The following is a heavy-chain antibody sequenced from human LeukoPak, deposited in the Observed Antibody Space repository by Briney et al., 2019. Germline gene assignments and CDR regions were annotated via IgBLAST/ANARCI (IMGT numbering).Heavy chain of an antibody. D-gene: IGHD3-3*01. CDR3: ASQLFWSGYYKE. CDR1: GGSISSYY. CDR2: IYYSGST. V-gene: IGHV4-59*08. Sequence: PSETLSPTCTVSGGSISSYYWSWIRQPSGKGLEWIGYIYYSGSTNYNPSLKSRVTISVDTSKNQFSLKLSSVTAADTAVYYCASQLFWSGYYKEWGQGTLVTVSS. J-gene: IGHJ4*02.